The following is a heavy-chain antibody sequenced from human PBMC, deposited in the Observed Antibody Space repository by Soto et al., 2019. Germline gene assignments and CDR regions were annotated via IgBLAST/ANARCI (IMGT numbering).Heavy chain of an antibody. CDR1: GYTFTAYY. CDR3: AKIATAGDFDP. J-gene: IGHJ5*02. Sequence: ASVKVSCKASGYTFTAYYMHWVRQAPGQGLEWMGWINPNSGDTNYAQKFQGRVTMTRDTSISTAYTELSRLRSDDTAMYYCAKIATAGDFDPWGQGTLVTVSS. V-gene: IGHV1-2*02. D-gene: IGHD6-13*01. CDR2: INPNSGDT.